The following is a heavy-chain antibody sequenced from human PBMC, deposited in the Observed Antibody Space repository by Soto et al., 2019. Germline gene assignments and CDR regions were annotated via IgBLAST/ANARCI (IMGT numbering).Heavy chain of an antibody. CDR3: ARLTSGGATAMVFRTYYYGMDV. J-gene: IGHJ6*02. V-gene: IGHV1-18*04. CDR1: GYTFTSYG. Sequence: ASVKVSCKASGYTFTSYGISWVRQAPGQGLEWMGWISAYNGNTNYAQKLQGRVTMTTDTSTSTAYMELRSLRSDDTAVYYCARLTSGGATAMVFRTYYYGMDVWGQGTTVTVSS. D-gene: IGHD5-18*01. CDR2: ISAYNGNT.